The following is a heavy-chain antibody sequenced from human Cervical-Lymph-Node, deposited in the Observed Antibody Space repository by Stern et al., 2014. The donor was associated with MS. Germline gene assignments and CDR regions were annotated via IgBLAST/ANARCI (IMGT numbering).Heavy chain of an antibody. J-gene: IGHJ4*02. CDR3: ARRGGSARKDFDY. D-gene: IGHD3-10*01. CDR2: IYPGDSDT. V-gene: IGHV5-51*01. CDR1: GFSFTNYW. Sequence: VQLVQSGPEVKKPGESLKISCKGSGFSFTNYWIAWVRQMPGKGLEWMGIIYPGDSDTRDSPSFQGQVTISADKSTDTAHLQWTSLKASDTAIYYCARRGGSARKDFDYWGQGTLLTVSS.